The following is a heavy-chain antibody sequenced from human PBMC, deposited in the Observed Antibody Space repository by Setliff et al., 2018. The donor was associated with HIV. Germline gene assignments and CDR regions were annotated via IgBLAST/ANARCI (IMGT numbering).Heavy chain of an antibody. J-gene: IGHJ3*02. CDR2: INVYSGDT. CDR3: TRPLRTRSAIDPFHI. Sequence: GASVKVSCKASGYPFSNFGVSWVRQAPGQGLEWMAWINVYSGDTNFAQKFQGRVTMTIDTSVNTAYMELSSLRSDDSALYYCTRPLRTRSAIDPFHIWGQGTLVTVSS. D-gene: IGHD6-25*01. CDR1: GYPFSNFG. V-gene: IGHV1-18*01.